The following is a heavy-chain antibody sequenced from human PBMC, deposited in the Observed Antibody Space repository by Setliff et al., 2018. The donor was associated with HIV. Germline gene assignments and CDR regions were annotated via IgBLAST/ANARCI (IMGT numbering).Heavy chain of an antibody. V-gene: IGHV2-70*16. D-gene: IGHD1-26*01. CDR3: ARIVKVGGGYSSWRVDAFDI. CDR1: SLTTTGMC. J-gene: IGHJ3*02. CDR2: IDWDEDK. Sequence: SLTTTGMCVSWIRQPPGKALEWLARIDWDEDKFYSTSLKTRLTISKDTSKNQVVLTMTNMDPVDTATYYCARIVKVGGGYSSWRVDAFDIWGQGTMVTVSS.